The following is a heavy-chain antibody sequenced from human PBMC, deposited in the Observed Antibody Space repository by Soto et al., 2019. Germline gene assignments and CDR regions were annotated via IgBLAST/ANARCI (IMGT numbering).Heavy chain of an antibody. V-gene: IGHV3-23*01. J-gene: IGHJ4*02. CDR3: ANDKSTMIVRGCFDY. Sequence: EVQLLESGGGLVQPGGSLRLSCAASGFTFSSYAMSCVRQAPGKGLEWVSAISGSGGSTYYADSVKGRFTISRDNSKNTLYLQMNSLRAEDTAVYYCANDKSTMIVRGCFDYCGQGTLVTVSS. CDR1: GFTFSSYA. D-gene: IGHD3-22*01. CDR2: ISGSGGST.